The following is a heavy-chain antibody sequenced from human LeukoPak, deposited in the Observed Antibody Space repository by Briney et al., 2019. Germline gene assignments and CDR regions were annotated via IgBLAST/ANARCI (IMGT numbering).Heavy chain of an antibody. J-gene: IGHJ4*02. D-gene: IGHD1-26*01. V-gene: IGHV1-69*05. CDR2: IIPIFGTA. CDR1: GGTFGSYA. Sequence: ASVKVSCKASGGTFGSYAISWVRQAPGQGLEWMGGIIPIFGTANYAQKFQGRVTITTDESTSTAYMELSSLRSEDTAVYYCARQVGGSSHFDYWGQGTLVTVSS. CDR3: ARQVGGSSHFDY.